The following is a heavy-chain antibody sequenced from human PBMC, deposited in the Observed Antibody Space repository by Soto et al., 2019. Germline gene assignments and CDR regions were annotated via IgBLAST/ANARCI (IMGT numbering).Heavy chain of an antibody. CDR3: ARTMVRGVIKGPYWFDP. CDR1: GYTFTSYD. Sequence: GASVKVSCKASGYTFTSYDINWVRQATGQGLEWMGWMNPNSGNTGYAQKFQGRVTMTRNTSISTAYMELSSLRSEDTAVYYCARTMVRGVIKGPYWFDPWGQGTLVTVSS. J-gene: IGHJ5*02. CDR2: MNPNSGNT. D-gene: IGHD3-10*01. V-gene: IGHV1-8*01.